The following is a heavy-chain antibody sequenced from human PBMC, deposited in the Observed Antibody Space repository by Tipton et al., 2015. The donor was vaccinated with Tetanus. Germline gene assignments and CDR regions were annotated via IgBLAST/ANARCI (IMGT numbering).Heavy chain of an antibody. V-gene: IGHV3-48*02. Sequence: SLRLSCAGSGFSFRDFGMNWVRQAPGKGLEWISYISYSSTSIYYAASVKGRFAVSRDNAKNSLYLQMNTLRDDDTAVYYCARRGEARANWFDSWGQGTLVTVSS. CDR3: ARRGEARANWFDS. CDR2: ISYSSTSI. CDR1: GFSFRDFG. J-gene: IGHJ5*01.